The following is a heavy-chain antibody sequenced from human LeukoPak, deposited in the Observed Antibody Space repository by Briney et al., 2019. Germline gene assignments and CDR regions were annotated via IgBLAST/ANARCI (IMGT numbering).Heavy chain of an antibody. J-gene: IGHJ6*02. V-gene: IGHV3-21*01. D-gene: IGHD5-12*01. CDR1: GFTFSSYS. CDR2: ISSSSYI. Sequence: GGSLRLSCAASGFTFSSYSMNWVRQAPGEGLEWVSSISSSSYIYCADSVKGRFTISRDNAKNSLYLQMNSLRAEDTAVYYCARDGYRWNGMDVWGQGTTVTVSS. CDR3: ARDGYRWNGMDV.